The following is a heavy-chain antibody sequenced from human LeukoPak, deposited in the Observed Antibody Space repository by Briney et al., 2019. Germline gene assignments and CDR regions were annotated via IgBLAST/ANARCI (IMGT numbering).Heavy chain of an antibody. CDR2: IQSNGRNK. CDR3: ARESEGGTGISCPDY. J-gene: IGHJ4*02. Sequence: GGSLRLSCAASGFIFSSDDMHWVRQAPGKGLEWVAGIQSNGRNKYYVDSVKGRFAISRDNSKSTLYLQVNSLRVEDTALYYCARESEGGTGISCPDYWGQGTLVTVSS. CDR1: GFIFSSDD. D-gene: IGHD2-2*01. V-gene: IGHV3-33*05.